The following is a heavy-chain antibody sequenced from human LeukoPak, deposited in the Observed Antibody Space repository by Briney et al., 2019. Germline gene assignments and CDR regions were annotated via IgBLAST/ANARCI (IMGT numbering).Heavy chain of an antibody. CDR3: ARDPYSSSWYFDY. Sequence: GGSLRLSCAASGLTFSSYGMHWVRQAPGKGLEWVAVIWYDGSNKYYADSAKGPFTISRDNSKNTLYLQMNSLRAEDTAVYYCARDPYSSSWYFDYWGQGALVTVSS. CDR1: GLTFSSYG. V-gene: IGHV3-33*01. CDR2: IWYDGSNK. D-gene: IGHD6-13*01. J-gene: IGHJ4*02.